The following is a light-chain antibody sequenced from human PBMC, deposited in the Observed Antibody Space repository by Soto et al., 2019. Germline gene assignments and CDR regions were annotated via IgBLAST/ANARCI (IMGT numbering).Light chain of an antibody. CDR1: QTISSW. J-gene: IGKJ1*01. CDR3: QQSYSTPRT. CDR2: KAS. V-gene: IGKV1-5*03. Sequence: DIQMTQSPSTLSGSVGDRVTITCRASQTISSWLARYQQKPGKAPKLLIYKASTLKSGVPSRFSGSGSGTDFTLTISSLQPEDFATYYCQQSYSTPRTFGQGTKVDIK.